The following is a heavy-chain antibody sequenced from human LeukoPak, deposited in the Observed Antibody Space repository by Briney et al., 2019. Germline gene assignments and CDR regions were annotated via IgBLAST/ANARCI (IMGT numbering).Heavy chain of an antibody. V-gene: IGHV3-30*02. CDR3: AKDPYYYGSGSLPGFYFQH. J-gene: IGHJ1*01. CDR2: IRYDGSNK. CDR1: GFTFSSYG. D-gene: IGHD3-10*01. Sequence: GGSLRLSCAASGFTFSSYGMHWVRQAPGKGLEWVAFIRYDGSNKYYADSVKGRFTISRDNSKNTLYLQMNSLRAEDTAVYYCAKDPYYYGSGSLPGFYFQHWGQGTLVTVSS.